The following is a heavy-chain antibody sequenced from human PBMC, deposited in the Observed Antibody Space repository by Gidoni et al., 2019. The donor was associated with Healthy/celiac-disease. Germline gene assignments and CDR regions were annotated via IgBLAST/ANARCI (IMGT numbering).Heavy chain of an antibody. V-gene: IGHV1-69*04. CDR2: IIPRLGIA. D-gene: IGHD7-27*01. Sequence: QVQLVHSGAEVKKPGSSVKVSCKASGGALRRNTITGVRPAPGQGLEGMGRIIPRLGIANYAQNFQGRVTITADKSTSTAYMELSSLRSEDTAVYYCARDDHRANWGSSPFYHYGMDVWGQGTTVTVSS. CDR3: ARDDHRANWGSSPFYHYGMDV. J-gene: IGHJ6*02. CDR1: GGALRRNT.